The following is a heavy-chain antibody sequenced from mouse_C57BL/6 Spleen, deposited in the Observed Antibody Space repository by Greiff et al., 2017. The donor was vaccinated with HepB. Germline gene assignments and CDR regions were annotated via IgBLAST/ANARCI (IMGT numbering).Heavy chain of an antibody. CDR3: DRQSDYGLDNAMDY. CDR2: IWSDGST. Sequence: VKLVESGPGLVAPSQSLSITCTVSGFSLTSYGVHWVRQPPGKGLEWLVVIWSDGSTTYNSALKSRLSISKDNSKSQVFLKMNSLQTDDTAMYYCDRQSDYGLDNAMDYWGQGTSVTVSS. V-gene: IGHV2-6-1*01. CDR1: GFSLTSYG. D-gene: IGHD2-4*01. J-gene: IGHJ4*01.